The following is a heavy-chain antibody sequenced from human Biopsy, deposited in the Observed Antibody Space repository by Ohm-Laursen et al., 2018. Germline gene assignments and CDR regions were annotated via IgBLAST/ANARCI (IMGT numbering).Heavy chain of an antibody. Sequence: SVKVSCKASGGTFINYAISWVRQAPGQGLECMGGIIPMFGTANYAQMFQGRVTISADESTSTSYTELSSLTTEDTAIYYCARGPHSGSHSCFDYWGRGTLVTVSS. V-gene: IGHV1-69*13. CDR2: IIPMFGTA. CDR3: ARGPHSGSHSCFDY. J-gene: IGHJ4*02. D-gene: IGHD1-26*01. CDR1: GGTFINYA.